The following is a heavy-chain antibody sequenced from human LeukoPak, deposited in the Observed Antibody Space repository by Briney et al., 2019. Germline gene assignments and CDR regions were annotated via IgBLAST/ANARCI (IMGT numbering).Heavy chain of an antibody. Sequence: ASVKVSCKASGGTFSSYAISWVRQAPGQGLEWMGRIIPILGVANYAQKFQGRVTITAGKSTSTAYMELSSLRSEDTAVYYCARAVVGATPFDYWGQGTLATVSS. CDR3: ARAVVGATPFDY. CDR2: IIPILGVA. J-gene: IGHJ4*02. D-gene: IGHD1-26*01. CDR1: GGTFSSYA. V-gene: IGHV1-69*04.